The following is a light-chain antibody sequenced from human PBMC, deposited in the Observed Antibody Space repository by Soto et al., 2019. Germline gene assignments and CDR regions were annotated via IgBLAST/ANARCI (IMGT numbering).Light chain of an antibody. CDR3: QKYDSAPLT. Sequence: DIQMTQSPSSLSASVGDRVTITCRASQGISNNLAWYQQKPGKVPKLLIYGASTLQSGVPSRFSGSGSGTDFTITISSLQPEDVATYYCQKYDSAPLTFGQVTKVEFK. V-gene: IGKV1-27*01. CDR2: GAS. J-gene: IGKJ1*01. CDR1: QGISNN.